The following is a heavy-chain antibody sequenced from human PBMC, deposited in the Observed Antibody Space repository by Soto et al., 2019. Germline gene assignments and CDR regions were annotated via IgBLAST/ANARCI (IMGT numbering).Heavy chain of an antibody. Sequence: EVQLVESGGGLVKPGGSLRLSCAASGFTFSRYGMNWLRQATGKGLEWVASISSTTSYVYYADSVKGRFSTSRDKAKNMLYLEMYDLRTEDTAVYYCSRDPSEGRVGNWFESWGQGTLVTVS. CDR1: GFTFSRYG. J-gene: IGHJ5*01. CDR2: ISSTTSYV. V-gene: IGHV3-21*06. D-gene: IGHD2-2*01. CDR3: SRDPSEGRVGNWFES.